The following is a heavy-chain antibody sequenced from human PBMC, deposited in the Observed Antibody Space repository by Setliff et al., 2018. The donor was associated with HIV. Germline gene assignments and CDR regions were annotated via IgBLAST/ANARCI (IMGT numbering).Heavy chain of an antibody. CDR3: ARRFEQWLAFDY. D-gene: IGHD6-19*01. Sequence: PSETLSLTCTVSGGSVSDTSYYWGWIRQPPGKGLEWIGNIYYSGGTDYHPSLKSRVTITVDTSKNQFSLKLGSVTAADTAVYFCARRFEQWLAFDYWGQGTLVTVSS. V-gene: IGHV4-39*01. CDR2: IYYSGGT. CDR1: GGSVSDTSYY. J-gene: IGHJ4*02.